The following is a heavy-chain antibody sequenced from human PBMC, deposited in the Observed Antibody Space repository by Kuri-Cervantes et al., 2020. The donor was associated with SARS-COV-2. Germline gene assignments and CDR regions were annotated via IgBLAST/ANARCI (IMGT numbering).Heavy chain of an antibody. CDR1: EFTFSSYA. CDR2: ISYDGSNK. D-gene: IGHD3-22*01. J-gene: IGHJ4*02. Sequence: GESLKISCAASEFTFSSYAMHWVRQAPGKGLEWVAVISYDGSNKYYADSVKGRFTISRDNSKNTLYLQMNSLRAEDTAVYYCARADGITMIVETRPTDYWGQGTLVTVSS. CDR3: ARADGITMIVETRPTDY. V-gene: IGHV3-30*04.